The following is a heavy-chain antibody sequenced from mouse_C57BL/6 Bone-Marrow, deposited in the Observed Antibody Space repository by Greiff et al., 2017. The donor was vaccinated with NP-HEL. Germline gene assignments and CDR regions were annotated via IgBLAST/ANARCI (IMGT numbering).Heavy chain of an antibody. CDR2: IRNKANNHAT. V-gene: IGHV6-6*01. CDR3: TRPYDYDGDFDY. D-gene: IGHD2-4*01. CDR1: GFTFTDAW. Sequence: EVKLLESGGGLVQPGGSMKLSCAASGFTFTDAWMDWVRQSPEKGLEWVAEIRNKANNHATYYAVSENGRFTITIDDTKSSVYLQMNSLRTEDTGIYYCTRPYDYDGDFDYWGQGTTLTVSS. J-gene: IGHJ2*01.